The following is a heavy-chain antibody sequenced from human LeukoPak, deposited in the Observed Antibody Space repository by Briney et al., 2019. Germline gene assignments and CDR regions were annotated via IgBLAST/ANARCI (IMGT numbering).Heavy chain of an antibody. Sequence: GGSLRLSCAASRFSFGNYAMHWVRHAPGKGLEWVAVISNDGSKKYHADSVKGRFTISRDNSRNTLYLQMTSLRPEDTAVYYCVRDWHPRDQVTVDYYYYYGMDVWGHGTTVTVSS. CDR2: ISNDGSKK. D-gene: IGHD2-21*02. J-gene: IGHJ6*02. CDR1: RFSFGNYA. V-gene: IGHV3-30-3*01. CDR3: VRDWHPRDQVTVDYYYYYGMDV.